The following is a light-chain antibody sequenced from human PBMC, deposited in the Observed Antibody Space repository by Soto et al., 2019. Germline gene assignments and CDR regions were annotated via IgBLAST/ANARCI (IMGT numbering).Light chain of an antibody. Sequence: EIVFTQSASTIYMSXGVRAALPCRASQSVSSYLAWYQQKPGQAPRLLIYDASNRATGIPARFSGSGSGTDFTLTISSLEPEDFAVYYCQQRSNWWTFGQGTKVDI. CDR2: DAS. V-gene: IGKV3-11*01. CDR1: QSVSSY. CDR3: QQRSNWWT. J-gene: IGKJ1*01.